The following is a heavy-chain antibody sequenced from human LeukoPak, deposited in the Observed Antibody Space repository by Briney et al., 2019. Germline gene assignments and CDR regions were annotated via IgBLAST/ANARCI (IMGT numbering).Heavy chain of an antibody. D-gene: IGHD7-27*01. CDR3: ARSPGPDFDY. V-gene: IGHV1-3*01. Sequence: VASVKVSCKASGYTFTSYAMHWVRQAPGQRLEWMGWINAGNGDTKYSQKFQGRVPITRDTSASTPYMELSGLRSEDTAVYYCARSPGPDFDYWGQGTLVTVSS. CDR1: GYTFTSYA. CDR2: INAGNGDT. J-gene: IGHJ4*02.